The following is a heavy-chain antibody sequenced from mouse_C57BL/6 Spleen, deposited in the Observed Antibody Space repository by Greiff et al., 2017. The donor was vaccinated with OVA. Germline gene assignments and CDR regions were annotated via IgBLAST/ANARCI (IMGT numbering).Heavy chain of an antibody. J-gene: IGHJ4*01. Sequence: QVQLQQSGAELVRPGASVTLSCKASGYTFTDYEMHWVKQTPVHGLEWIGAIDPETGGTAYNQKFKGKAILTADKSYSTAYMELRRLTSEDSAGYYCTRRGRYAMDYWGQGTSVTVSS. CDR1: GYTFTDYE. CDR2: IDPETGGT. CDR3: TRRGRYAMDY. V-gene: IGHV1-15*01.